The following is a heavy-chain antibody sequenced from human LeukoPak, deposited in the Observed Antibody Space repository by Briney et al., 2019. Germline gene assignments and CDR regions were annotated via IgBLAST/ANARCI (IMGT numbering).Heavy chain of an antibody. J-gene: IGHJ1*01. CDR3: ARGGGSYLFQH. Sequence: GRSLRLSCAASGFTFSSYAMHWVRQAPGKGLEWVAVISYDGSNKYYADSVKGRFTISRDNSKNTLYLQMNSLRAEDTAVYYCARGGGSYLFQHWGQGTLVTVSS. CDR2: ISYDGSNK. V-gene: IGHV3-30*04. D-gene: IGHD1-26*01. CDR1: GFTFSSYA.